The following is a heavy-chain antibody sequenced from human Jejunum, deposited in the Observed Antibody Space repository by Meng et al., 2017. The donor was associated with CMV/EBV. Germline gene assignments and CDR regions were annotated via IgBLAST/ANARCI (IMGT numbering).Heavy chain of an antibody. D-gene: IGHD6-13*01. CDR3: EVWQQERGIDY. CDR2: IFSSGTT. V-gene: IGHV3-66*02. CDR1: EFIVINNY. Sequence: SCAASEFIVINNYMSWVRQAPGKGLEWVSVIFSSGTTYYADSVKGRFTISRDNSKNTLHLQMNNLRVEDTAVYYCEVWQQERGIDYWGQGKLVTVSS. J-gene: IGHJ4*02.